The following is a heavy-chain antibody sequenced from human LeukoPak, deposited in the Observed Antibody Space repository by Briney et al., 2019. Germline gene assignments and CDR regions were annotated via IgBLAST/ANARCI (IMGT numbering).Heavy chain of an antibody. V-gene: IGHV4-34*01. CDR1: GGSFSGYY. CDR2: INHSGST. CDR3: ARAGYSSSWGFDY. D-gene: IGHD6-13*01. J-gene: IGHJ4*02. Sequence: SETLSLTCAVYGGSFSGYYWSWIRQPPGKGLEWIGGINHSGSTNYNPSLKSRVTISVDTSKNQFSLKLSSVTAADTAVYYCARAGYSSSWGFDYWGQGTLVTVSS.